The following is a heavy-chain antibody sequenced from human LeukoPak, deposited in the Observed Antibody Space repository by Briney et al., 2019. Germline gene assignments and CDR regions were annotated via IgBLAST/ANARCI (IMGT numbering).Heavy chain of an antibody. CDR3: ARSRSRYCSSTSCYNYYYYMDV. V-gene: IGHV1-69*13. CDR2: IIPIFGTA. Sequence: SVKVSCNASGGTFSSYAISWVRQAPGEGLEWMGVIIPIFGTANYAQKFQGRVTITADESTSTAYMELSSLRSEDTAVYYCARSRSRYCSSTSCYNYYYYMDVWGKGTTVTVSS. D-gene: IGHD2-2*02. CDR1: GGTFSSYA. J-gene: IGHJ6*03.